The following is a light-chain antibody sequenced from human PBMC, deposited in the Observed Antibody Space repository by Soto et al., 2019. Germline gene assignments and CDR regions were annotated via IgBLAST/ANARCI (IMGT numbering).Light chain of an antibody. V-gene: IGKV1-39*01. Sequence: DIQMTQSPSSLSASVGDRVTITCRASQSISSYLNWYQQKPGKAPKLLIYAASSLQSGVPSRFSGSGSGTDFTPTIRSLQPEDFATYYCQQSYSTPQYTFGQGTKLEIK. J-gene: IGKJ2*01. CDR2: AAS. CDR3: QQSYSTPQYT. CDR1: QSISSY.